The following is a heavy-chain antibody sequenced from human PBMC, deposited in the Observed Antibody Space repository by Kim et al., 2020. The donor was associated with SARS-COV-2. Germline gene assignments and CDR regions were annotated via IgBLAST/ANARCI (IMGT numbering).Heavy chain of an antibody. CDR2: ISYDGSNK. D-gene: IGHD3-10*01. J-gene: IGHJ5*02. CDR3: ARDGWEGPMVPFDP. V-gene: IGHV3-30-3*01. Sequence: GGSLRLSCAASGFTFSSYAMHWVRQAPGKGLEWVAVISYDGSNKYYADSVKGRFTISRDNSKNTLYLQMNSLRAEDTAVYYCARDGWEGPMVPFDPWGQGTLVTVSS. CDR1: GFTFSSYA.